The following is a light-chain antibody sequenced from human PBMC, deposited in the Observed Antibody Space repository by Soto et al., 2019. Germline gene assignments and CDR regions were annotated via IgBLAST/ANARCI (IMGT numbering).Light chain of an antibody. CDR2: SNN. J-gene: IGLJ1*01. Sequence: QSVLTQPPSASGTPGQRVTISCSGSSSNIGSNTVSWYQQLPGTAPKLLIYSNNQRPSGVPDRFSGSKSGTSASLAISGLQSEDEADYYCAAWDDSLSYVLGTGTKVTVL. CDR1: SSNIGSNT. V-gene: IGLV1-44*01. CDR3: AAWDDSLSYV.